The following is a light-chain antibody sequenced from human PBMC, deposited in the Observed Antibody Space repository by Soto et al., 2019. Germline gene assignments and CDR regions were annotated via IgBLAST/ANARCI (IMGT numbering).Light chain of an antibody. J-gene: IGKJ4*01. CDR2: AAS. V-gene: IGKV1-12*01. CDR1: QGISSW. Sequence: DIQMTQSPSSVSASVGDRVTITCRASQGISSWLAWYQQKPGKAPKLLIYAASNLQSGVPSRFSGSGSGIDFTLTISSLEPEDFAVYYCQQRSNWPPLFGGGTKVDI. CDR3: QQRSNWPPL.